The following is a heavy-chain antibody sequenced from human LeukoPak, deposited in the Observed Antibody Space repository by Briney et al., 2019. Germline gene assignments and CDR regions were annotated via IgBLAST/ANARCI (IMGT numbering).Heavy chain of an antibody. CDR3: ARTGLRRSSLDP. D-gene: IGHD5-12*01. Sequence: ASVKVSCKASGYIFPSYGISWVRRAPGQRRAWMGWIHPYTGNPNNAQQLQARLTITTDTSSKTDYTELRSLRSDDTAVYYCARTGLRRSSLDPWRQGTLVTVPS. CDR1: GYIFPSYG. J-gene: IGHJ5*02. CDR2: IHPYTGNP. V-gene: IGHV1-18*01.